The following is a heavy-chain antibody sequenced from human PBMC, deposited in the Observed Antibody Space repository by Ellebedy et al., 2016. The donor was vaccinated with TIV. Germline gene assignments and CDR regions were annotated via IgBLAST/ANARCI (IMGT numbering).Heavy chain of an antibody. Sequence: GESLKISXAASGFTFSSYAMHWVRQAPGKGLEWVAVISYDGSNKYYADSVKGRFTISRDNSKNTLYLQMNSLRAEDTAVYYCARDADRRYSSSWGLHSLDYWGQGTLVTVSS. J-gene: IGHJ4*02. CDR2: ISYDGSNK. CDR1: GFTFSSYA. V-gene: IGHV3-30-3*01. CDR3: ARDADRRYSSSWGLHSLDY. D-gene: IGHD6-13*01.